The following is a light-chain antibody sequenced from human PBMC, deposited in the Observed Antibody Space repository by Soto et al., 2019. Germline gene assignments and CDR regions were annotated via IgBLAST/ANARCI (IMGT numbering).Light chain of an antibody. CDR1: QSISDW. Sequence: DIQMTQSPSTLSASVGDRVTITCRASQSISDWLAWYQQKPGKAPKFLIYKASNLESGVPSRFSGSGSGTEFTLTISSVQPDDFATYYCQYYDSYSWTFGQGTTVEIK. V-gene: IGKV1-5*03. CDR3: QYYDSYSWT. CDR2: KAS. J-gene: IGKJ1*01.